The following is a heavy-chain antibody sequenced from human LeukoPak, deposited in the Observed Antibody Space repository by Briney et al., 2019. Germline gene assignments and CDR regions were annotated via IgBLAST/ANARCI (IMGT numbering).Heavy chain of an antibody. CDR3: ARDPATVATPFFDY. Sequence: PGGSLRLSCAGSGFTFSSYSMNWVRQAPGKGLEWVSYISSSSSTIYYADSVKGRFTISRDNAKNSLYLQMNSLRAEDTAVYYCARDPATVATPFFDYWGQGTLVTVSS. J-gene: IGHJ4*02. D-gene: IGHD4-23*01. V-gene: IGHV3-48*04. CDR2: ISSSSSTI. CDR1: GFTFSSYS.